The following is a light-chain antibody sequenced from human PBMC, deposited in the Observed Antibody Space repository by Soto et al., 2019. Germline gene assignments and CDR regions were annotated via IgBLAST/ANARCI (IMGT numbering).Light chain of an antibody. CDR1: QSVSSSY. V-gene: IGKV3-20*01. CDR3: QQDGSSPWT. Sequence: EIVLTQSPGTLSLSPGERVTLSCRASQSVSSSYLAWYQQKPGQAPRLLIYGASSRATGIPDRFRGSGSGTDFTLTISRLEPEDFAVYYCQQDGSSPWTFGQGTKVEIK. J-gene: IGKJ1*01. CDR2: GAS.